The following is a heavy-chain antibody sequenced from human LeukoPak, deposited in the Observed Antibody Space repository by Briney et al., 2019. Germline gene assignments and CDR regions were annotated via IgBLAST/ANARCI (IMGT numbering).Heavy chain of an antibody. CDR2: IYYSGST. Sequence: PSETLSLTCAVSGYSISNGDYWGWIRQPPGKGLEWIGSIYYSGSTHYNSSLKSRPIISVDTSKNQFSLKLNSVTAAATAQYYCARYSSVMVGPVARGTFDVWGPGTMVTVSS. CDR3: ARYSSVMVGPVARGTFDV. CDR1: GYSISNGDY. D-gene: IGHD2-15*01. V-gene: IGHV4-38-2*01. J-gene: IGHJ3*01.